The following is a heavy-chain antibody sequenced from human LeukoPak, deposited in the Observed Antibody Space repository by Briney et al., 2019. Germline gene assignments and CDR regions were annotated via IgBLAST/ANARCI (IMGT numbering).Heavy chain of an antibody. V-gene: IGHV4-61*02. CDR2: IYTSGST. CDR1: GGSISSGSYY. CDR3: ARDHDYPDP. Sequence: KTSETLSLTCTVSGGSISSGSYYWSWIRQPAGKGLEWIGRIYTSGSTNYNPSLKSRVTISVDTPKNQFSLKLSSVTAADTAVYYCARDHDYPDPWGQGTLVTVSS. D-gene: IGHD4-11*01. J-gene: IGHJ5*02.